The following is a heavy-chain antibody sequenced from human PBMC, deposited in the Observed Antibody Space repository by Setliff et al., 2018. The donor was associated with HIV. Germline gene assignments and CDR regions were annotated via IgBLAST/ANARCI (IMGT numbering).Heavy chain of an antibody. D-gene: IGHD6-25*01. V-gene: IGHV4-38-2*01. CDR2: IYHSGTT. CDR3: ARYSPRGYTLTGPY. Sequence: SETLSLTCAVSGYSISSGYYWSWIRQPPGKGLEWIGSIYHSGTTYYNPSLKSRVTISVDTSKNQFSLKLSSVTAADTAVYYCARYSPRGYTLTGPYWGQGTLVTVSS. J-gene: IGHJ4*02. CDR1: GYSISSGYY.